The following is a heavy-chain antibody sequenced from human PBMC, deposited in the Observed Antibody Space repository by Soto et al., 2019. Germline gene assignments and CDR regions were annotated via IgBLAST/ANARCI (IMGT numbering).Heavy chain of an antibody. CDR3: ATTNSGTYYWFDP. D-gene: IGHD3-10*01. V-gene: IGHV4-34*01. J-gene: IGHJ5*02. CDR2: INHSGST. Sequence: TLSLTCAVYGGSFSGYYWSWIRQPPGKALEGIGEINHSGSTNYNPSLKSRVTISVDTSKNQFSLKLSSVTAAATAVYYCATTNSGTYYWFDPWGQGTLVTVSS. CDR1: GGSFSGYY.